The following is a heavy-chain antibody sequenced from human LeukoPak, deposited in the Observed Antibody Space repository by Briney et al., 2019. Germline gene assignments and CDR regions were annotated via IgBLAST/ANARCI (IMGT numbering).Heavy chain of an antibody. Sequence: VASVKVSCKASGYTFTSNGSSWVRQAPDQGLEWLGIINPSGGSTSYAQKFQGRVTMTRDTSTSTVYMELSSLRSEDTAVYYCARGNRIQLWSYFDYWGQGTLVTVSS. J-gene: IGHJ4*02. CDR3: ARGNRIQLWSYFDY. D-gene: IGHD5-18*01. CDR2: INPSGGST. V-gene: IGHV1-46*01. CDR1: GYTFTSNG.